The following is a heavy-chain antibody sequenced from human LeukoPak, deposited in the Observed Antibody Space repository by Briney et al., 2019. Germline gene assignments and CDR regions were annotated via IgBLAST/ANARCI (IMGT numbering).Heavy chain of an antibody. V-gene: IGHV3-21*01. CDR1: GFTFSSYI. Sequence: GGSLRLSCAASGFTFSSYIMSWVRHAPGKGLEWVSSITSSSSYIYYADSVRGRFTISRDNAKNSLYLQMKSLSAEDTAVYYCARDEMYSRSWSHYYYMDVRGKGTTVTVSS. J-gene: IGHJ6*03. CDR3: ARDEMYSRSWSHYYYMDV. CDR2: ITSSSSYI. D-gene: IGHD6-13*01.